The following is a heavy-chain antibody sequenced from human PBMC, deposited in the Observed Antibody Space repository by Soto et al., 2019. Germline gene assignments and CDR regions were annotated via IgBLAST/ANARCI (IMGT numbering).Heavy chain of an antibody. D-gene: IGHD6-19*01. CDR2: INPSGGST. J-gene: IGHJ4*02. CDR1: GYTFTSYY. CDR3: ATGIAVAGKAFDY. Sequence: ASVTVSCTASGYTFTSYYMHWVRQAPGQGLEWMGIINPSGGSTSYAQKFQGRVTMTRDTSTSTVYMELSSLRSEDTAVYYCATGIAVAGKAFDYWGQGTLVTVSS. V-gene: IGHV1-46*01.